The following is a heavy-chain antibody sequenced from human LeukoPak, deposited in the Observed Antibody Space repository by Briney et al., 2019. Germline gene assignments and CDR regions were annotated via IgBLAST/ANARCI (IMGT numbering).Heavy chain of an antibody. Sequence: GGSVRLSCAASGFTFSTYAMHWVRQPPGKGLEWVSAISGSGGATYHADADSVKGRFIISRDNSKNTLYLQINSLRVEDTAVYYCAKDGYNYDSSGHFDYWGQGTLVTVSS. CDR2: ISGSGGAT. CDR1: GFTFSTYA. V-gene: IGHV3-23*01. J-gene: IGHJ4*02. CDR3: AKDGYNYDSSGHFDY. D-gene: IGHD3-22*01.